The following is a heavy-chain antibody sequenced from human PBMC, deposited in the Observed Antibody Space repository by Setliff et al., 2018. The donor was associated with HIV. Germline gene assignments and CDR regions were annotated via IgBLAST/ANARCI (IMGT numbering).Heavy chain of an antibody. D-gene: IGHD3-22*01. CDR1: GFTFSRYS. CDR3: ARTNNNYYYDTSDYFAGYYFDS. J-gene: IGHJ4*02. CDR2: ISSVSGSTT. V-gene: IGHV3-48*01. Sequence: PGGSLRLSCAASGFTFSRYSMNWVRQAPGKGLEWVSYISSVSGSTTYYADSVKGRFTISRDNAKNSMFLQMNSLRAEDTAVYYCARTNNNYYYDTSDYFAGYYFDSWGQGTLVTVSS.